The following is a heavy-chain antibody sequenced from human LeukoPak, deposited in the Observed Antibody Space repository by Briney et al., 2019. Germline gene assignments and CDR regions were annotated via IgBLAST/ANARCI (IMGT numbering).Heavy chain of an antibody. CDR2: IKQDGSEK. Sequence: PGGSLRLSCAASGFTFSSYWMSWVRQAPGKGLEWVANIKQDGSEKYYVDSVKGRLTISRDNAKNSLSLQMNSLRAEDTAVYYCARDGYSSGWYPHDYWGQGTLVTVSS. CDR3: ARDGYSSGWYPHDY. V-gene: IGHV3-7*01. J-gene: IGHJ4*02. CDR1: GFTFSSYW. D-gene: IGHD6-19*01.